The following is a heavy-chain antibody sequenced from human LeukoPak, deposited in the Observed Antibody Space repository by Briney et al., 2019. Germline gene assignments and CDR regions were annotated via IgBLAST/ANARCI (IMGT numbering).Heavy chain of an antibody. D-gene: IGHD4-23*01. CDR1: GFTFSSYS. J-gene: IGHJ4*02. V-gene: IGHV3-21*01. Sequence: GGSLRLSCAASGFTFSSYSMNWVRQAPGKGLEGVSSISSSSSSIYYADSVKGRFTISRDNAKNSLYLQMNSLRAEDTAVYYCAREFFYGGNFDYWGQGTLVTVSS. CDR2: ISSSSSSI. CDR3: AREFFYGGNFDY.